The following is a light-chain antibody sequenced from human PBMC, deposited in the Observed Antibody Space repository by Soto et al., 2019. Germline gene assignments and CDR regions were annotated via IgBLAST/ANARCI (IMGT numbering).Light chain of an antibody. CDR1: QSLSSIY. V-gene: IGKV3-20*01. J-gene: IGKJ1*01. CDR2: GAS. Sequence: EVVLTQSPGTLSLSSGERATLSCRASQSLSSIYLAWYQQKPGQAPRLLMYGASNRATGIPDRFSGSGSGTDFTLTISRLEPEDFAVYYCQQYGSSGTFGQGTKVEIK. CDR3: QQYGSSGT.